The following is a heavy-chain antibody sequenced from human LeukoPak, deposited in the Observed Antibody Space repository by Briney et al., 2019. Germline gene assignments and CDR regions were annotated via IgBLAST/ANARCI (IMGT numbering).Heavy chain of an antibody. Sequence: TGGSLRLSCAASGFTFSNYAMSWVRQAPGKGLEWVSTISGSGGRTYYRDSVKGRFTISRDNSENRLHLQMNSLRAEGTAVYFCAQGLLPIETDTLVTFDFWGQGTLVSVSS. CDR2: ISGSGGRT. CDR1: GFTFSNYA. CDR3: AQGLLPIETDTLVTFDF. J-gene: IGHJ4*02. D-gene: IGHD5-18*01. V-gene: IGHV3-23*01.